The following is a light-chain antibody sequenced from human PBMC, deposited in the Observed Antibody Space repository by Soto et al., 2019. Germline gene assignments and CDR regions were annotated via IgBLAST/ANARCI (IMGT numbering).Light chain of an antibody. CDR1: QGISKY. CDR3: LQHTSYPWK. V-gene: IGKV1-17*03. J-gene: IGKJ1*01. CDR2: AAS. Sequence: DIQMTQSPSAMSASVGDRVTITCMASQGISKYLAWFQQRPGKVPRRLVYAASSLQSGVPSRFSGSGSGTEFTLTISSLQPEDFGTYYCLQHTSYPWKFGQGNKVDIK.